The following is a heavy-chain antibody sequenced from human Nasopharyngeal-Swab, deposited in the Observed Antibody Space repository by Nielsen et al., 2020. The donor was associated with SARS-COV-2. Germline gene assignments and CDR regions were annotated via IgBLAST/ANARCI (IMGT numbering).Heavy chain of an antibody. D-gene: IGHD2-2*01. J-gene: IGHJ6*02. V-gene: IGHV4-34*01. Sequence: RQAPGKGLEWIGEINHSGSTNCNPSLKSRVTISVDTFKNQFSLKLSSVTAADTAVYYCARGRGGYCSSTSCYGGRGMDVWGQGTTVTVSS. CDR3: ARGRGGYCSSTSCYGGRGMDV. CDR2: INHSGST.